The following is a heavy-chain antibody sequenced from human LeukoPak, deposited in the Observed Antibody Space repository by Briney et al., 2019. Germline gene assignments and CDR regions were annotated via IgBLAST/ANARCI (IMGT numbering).Heavy chain of an antibody. Sequence: GKSLRLSCVASGFNFRSRTMHWLRQAPGKGLEWVAVIPQDGSVNSYAASVKGRFTISRDNAKNSLYLQMNSLRAEDTAVYYCARGLYSGYDSRNLDYYYYYYGMDVWGQGTTVTVSS. CDR1: GFNFRSRT. V-gene: IGHV3-30-3*01. D-gene: IGHD5-12*01. CDR3: ARGLYSGYDSRNLDYYYYYYGMDV. J-gene: IGHJ6*02. CDR2: IPQDGSVN.